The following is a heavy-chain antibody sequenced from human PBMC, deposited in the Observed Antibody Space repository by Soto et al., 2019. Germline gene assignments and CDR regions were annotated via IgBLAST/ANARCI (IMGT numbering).Heavy chain of an antibody. V-gene: IGHV2-70*13. CDR2: IERDDDDK. J-gene: IGHJ6*02. CDR1: GFSLTSPGVC. Sequence: ESGPTLVNPTETLTLTCTFSGFSLTSPGVCVSWIRQPPGKALEWLALIERDDDDKYYSTSLKTRLTISEDTRKNQVVLTMANMDHADTGTYYCARSIRGPRRFNGMDVWGQGTTVTVSS. CDR3: ARSIRGPRRFNGMDV. D-gene: IGHD1-20*01.